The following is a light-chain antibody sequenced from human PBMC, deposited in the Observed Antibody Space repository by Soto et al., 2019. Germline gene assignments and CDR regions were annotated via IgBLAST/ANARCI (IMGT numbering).Light chain of an antibody. CDR1: TSNIGAPYD. V-gene: IGLV1-40*01. CDR3: QSYDISLHNYV. CDR2: GDN. J-gene: IGLJ1*01. Sequence: QSLLTQPPSLSGAPGQMDSISCPGSTSNIGAPYDVHWYQHLPGTAPKLLIYGDNNRPSGVPDGFSGSKSGTSASLAITRLQAEDEADYYCQSYDISLHNYVFGTGTKVTVL.